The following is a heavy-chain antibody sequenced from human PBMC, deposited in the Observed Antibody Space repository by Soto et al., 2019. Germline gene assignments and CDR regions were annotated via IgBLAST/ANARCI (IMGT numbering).Heavy chain of an antibody. CDR1: GFTFSTYV. V-gene: IGHV3-23*01. Sequence: HPGGSLRLSCAASGFTFSTYVMSWVGQAPGKGLEGVSGISGTGGSTYYAGSVRGRVTNSRDNSKNTLYVQMNSLRAEDTAVYFCVRDHYNWNPQAIDDWGQGNLVTVSS. D-gene: IGHD1-20*01. J-gene: IGHJ4*02. CDR2: ISGTGGST. CDR3: VRDHYNWNPQAIDD.